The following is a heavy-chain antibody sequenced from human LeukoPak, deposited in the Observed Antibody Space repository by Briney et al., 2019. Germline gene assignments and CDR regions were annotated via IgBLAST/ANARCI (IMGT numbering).Heavy chain of an antibody. V-gene: IGHV4-38-2*01. CDR2: IYHSGST. CDR3: ARAYSSSWYFNWFDP. J-gene: IGHJ5*02. Sequence: PSETLSLTCAVYGGSFSGYFWGWIRQPPGKGLEGIGTIYHSGSTYYNASLESRVTISVDTSKNQFSLKLSSVTAADTAVYYCARAYSSSWYFNWFDPGGQGTLVTVSS. D-gene: IGHD6-13*01. CDR1: GGSFSGYF.